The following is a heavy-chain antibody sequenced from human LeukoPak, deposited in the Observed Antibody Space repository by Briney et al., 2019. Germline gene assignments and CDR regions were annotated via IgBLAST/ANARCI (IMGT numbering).Heavy chain of an antibody. D-gene: IGHD6-19*01. V-gene: IGHV3-23*01. CDR3: AKEKAVAGTFDY. CDR1: GFALSSYT. Sequence: EGSLTLSCAASGFALSSYTMSWVRQAPGKGLEWVSAISGSGGSTYYADSVKGRFTISRDNTKNTLYLQMNSPRAEDTAVYYCAKEKAVAGTFDYWGQGTLVTVSS. J-gene: IGHJ4*02. CDR2: ISGSGGST.